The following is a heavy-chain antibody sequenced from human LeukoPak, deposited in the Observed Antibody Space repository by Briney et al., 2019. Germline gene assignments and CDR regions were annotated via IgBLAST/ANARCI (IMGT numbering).Heavy chain of an antibody. V-gene: IGHV3-21*01. J-gene: IGHJ4*02. CDR3: ARANCSNTSCPDY. D-gene: IGHD2-2*01. CDR2: ISSSSSYI. CDR1: GFTFSSYS. Sequence: PGGSLRLSSAASGFTFSSYSMNWVRQAPGKGLEWVSSISSSSSYIYYADSVKGRFTISRDNAKNSLYLQMNSLRAEDTAVYYCARANCSNTSCPDYWGQGTLVTVSS.